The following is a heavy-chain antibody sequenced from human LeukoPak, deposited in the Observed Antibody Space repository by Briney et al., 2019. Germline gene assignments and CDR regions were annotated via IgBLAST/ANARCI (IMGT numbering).Heavy chain of an antibody. CDR3: AKDQTPGGIRDPFDY. V-gene: IGHV3-30-3*01. D-gene: IGHD3-16*01. CDR2: ISYDGSNK. CDR1: GFTFSSYA. Sequence: GGSLRLSCAASGFTFSSYAMHWVRQAPGKGLEWVAVISYDGSNKYYADSVKGRFTISRDNSKNTLYLQMNSLRAEDTAVYYCAKDQTPGGIRDPFDYWGQGTLVTVSS. J-gene: IGHJ4*02.